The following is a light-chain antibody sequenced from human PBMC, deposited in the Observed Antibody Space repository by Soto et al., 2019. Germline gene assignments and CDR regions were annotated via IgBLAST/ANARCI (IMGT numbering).Light chain of an antibody. CDR2: KAS. CDR3: QQYNSYST. J-gene: IGKJ1*01. Sequence: DIQMTQSPFTVSASVGDRVTITCRASQSISSWLAWYQQKPGKAPKLLIYKASSLESGVPSRFSGSGSGTEFTLTISSLQPDDFATYYCQQYNSYSTFGQGTKVDIK. V-gene: IGKV1-5*03. CDR1: QSISSW.